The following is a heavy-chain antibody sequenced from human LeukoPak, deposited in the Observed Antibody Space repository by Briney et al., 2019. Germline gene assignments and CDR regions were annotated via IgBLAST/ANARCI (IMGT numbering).Heavy chain of an antibody. CDR1: GASISSGAHY. V-gene: IGHV4-31*03. CDR3: ATKRSGISWYDY. J-gene: IGHJ4*02. Sequence: PSETLSLTCTVSGASISSGAHYWSWVRQHPGEGLEWIGYICYTGTTYYNPSLTSRVTISVDTSKNQFSLKLSSVTAADTAVYYCATKRSGISWYDYWGQGTLVTVSS. D-gene: IGHD3-3*01. CDR2: ICYTGTT.